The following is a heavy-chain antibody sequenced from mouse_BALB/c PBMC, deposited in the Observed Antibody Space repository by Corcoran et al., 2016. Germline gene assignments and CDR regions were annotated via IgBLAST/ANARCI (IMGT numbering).Heavy chain of an antibody. CDR2: INPYNDGT. Sequence: EVQLQQSGPELVKPEASVKMSCKASGYTFTSYVMHWVKQKPGQGLEWIGYINPYNDGTKYNEKFKGKATLTSDKSSSTAYMELSSLTSEDSAVYYCAREGRRGYFDVWGAGTTVTVSS. CDR1: GYTFTSYV. V-gene: IGHV1S136*01. J-gene: IGHJ1*01. CDR3: AREGRRGYFDV.